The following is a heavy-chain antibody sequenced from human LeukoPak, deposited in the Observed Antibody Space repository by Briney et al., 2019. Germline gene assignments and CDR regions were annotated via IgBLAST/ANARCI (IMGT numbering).Heavy chain of an antibody. J-gene: IGHJ4*02. CDR3: AREMAYCGRDCYLGGYNHPFDY. CDR2: IWYDGSNK. V-gene: IGHV3-33*01. Sequence: GGSLGLSCAASGFTLSSYGMHWVRQAPGKGLEWVAVIWYDGSNKYYADSVKGRFTISRDNSKNTLYLQMNSLRAEDTAVYYCAREMAYCGRDCYLGGYNHPFDYWGQGTLVTVSS. CDR1: GFTLSSYG. D-gene: IGHD2-21*02.